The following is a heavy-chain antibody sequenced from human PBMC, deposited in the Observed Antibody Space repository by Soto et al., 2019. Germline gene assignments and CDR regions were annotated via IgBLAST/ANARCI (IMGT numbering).Heavy chain of an antibody. CDR3: VRDGTKTLRAWFDP. J-gene: IGHJ5*02. CDR1: GAPISGFY. D-gene: IGHD1-1*01. Sequence: SETLSLTCTVSGAPISGFYWSWIRKSAGKGLEWIGRIYATGTTDYNPSLKSRVMMSVDTSKKQFSLKLRSVTAADTAVYYCVRDGTKTLRAWFDPWGQGISVTVSS. CDR2: IYATGTT. V-gene: IGHV4-4*07.